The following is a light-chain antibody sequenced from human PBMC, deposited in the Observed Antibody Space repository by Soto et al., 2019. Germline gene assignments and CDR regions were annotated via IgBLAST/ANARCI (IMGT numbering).Light chain of an antibody. CDR3: QQYSSLWT. Sequence: EIVLTQSPATLSLSPGERATLSCRTSQSVNNNYLAWYQQKPGQAPRLLIYGASSRATGIPDRFSGSGSGTDFTLSISRLEPEDFAVYYCQQYSSLWTFGQGTKVDIK. V-gene: IGKV3-20*01. J-gene: IGKJ1*01. CDR1: QSVNNNY. CDR2: GAS.